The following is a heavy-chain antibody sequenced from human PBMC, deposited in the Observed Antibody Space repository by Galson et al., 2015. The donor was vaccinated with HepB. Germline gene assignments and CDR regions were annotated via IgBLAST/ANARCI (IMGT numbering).Heavy chain of an antibody. CDR2: INPKSGGT. D-gene: IGHD3-3*01. Sequence: SVKVSCKASGYTFTGYYMHWVRQAPGQGLEWMGRINPKSGGTNYAQKFQGRVTMTRHTSISTAYMELSRLRSDDTAVYYCARGYYDLWRGHYQGLSYWGQGTLVTVSS. CDR1: GYTFTGYY. J-gene: IGHJ4*02. CDR3: ARGYYDLWRGHYQGLSY. V-gene: IGHV1-2*06.